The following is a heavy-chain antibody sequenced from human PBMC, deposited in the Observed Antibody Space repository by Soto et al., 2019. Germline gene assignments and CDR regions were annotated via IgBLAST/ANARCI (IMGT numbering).Heavy chain of an antibody. Sequence: ASVKVSCTASGYTLTSDGISWVRQAPGQGLEWMGWISAYNGNTNYAQSLQGRVTMTTDTSTSTAYMELWSLRSDDTAVYYCARQENPAYGMDVWGQGTTVTVSS. CDR1: GYTLTSDG. CDR3: ARQENPAYGMDV. V-gene: IGHV1-18*01. D-gene: IGHD2-15*01. CDR2: ISAYNGNT. J-gene: IGHJ6*02.